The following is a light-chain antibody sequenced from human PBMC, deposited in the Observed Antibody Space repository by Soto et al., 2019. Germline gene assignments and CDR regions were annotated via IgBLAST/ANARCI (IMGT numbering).Light chain of an antibody. CDR2: DVT. CDR1: SSDIGGYDY. V-gene: IGLV2-14*01. CDR3: SSYTSSSTGVV. Sequence: QSALTQPASVSGSPGQSITISCTGTSSDIGGYDYISWYQQHPGKVPKLIIYDVTDRPSGVSNRFSGSKSGNTASLTISGLEAEDEADYYCSSYTSSSTGVVFGGGTNLTVL. J-gene: IGLJ2*01.